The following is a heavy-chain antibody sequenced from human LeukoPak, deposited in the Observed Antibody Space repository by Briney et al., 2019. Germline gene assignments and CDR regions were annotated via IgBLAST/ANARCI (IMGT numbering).Heavy chain of an antibody. Sequence: GSLRLSCAASGFTFSSYAMHWVRQAPGKGLEWVAVISYDGSNKYYADSVKGRFTISRDNSKNTLYLQMNSLRAEDTAVYYCARGYCSSTSCSGRLDPWGQGTLVTVSS. CDR3: ARGYCSSTSCSGRLDP. D-gene: IGHD2-2*01. CDR1: GFTFSSYA. V-gene: IGHV3-30-3*01. J-gene: IGHJ5*02. CDR2: ISYDGSNK.